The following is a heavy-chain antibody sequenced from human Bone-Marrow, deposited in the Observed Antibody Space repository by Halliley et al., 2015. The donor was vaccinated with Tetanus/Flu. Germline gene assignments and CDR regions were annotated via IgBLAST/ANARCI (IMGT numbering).Heavy chain of an antibody. CDR3: AKGSSAWYGGFDY. V-gene: IGHV3-74*03. D-gene: IGHD6-19*01. CDR1: GFTLSNYW. Sequence: SLRLSCAASGFTLSNYWMHWVRQAPGKGLVWVAHIHSDGSRTTYADSVKGRFTISRDNAKNTLYLQMNSLRVEDTALYYCAKGSSAWYGGFDYWGRGSLVAVSS. J-gene: IGHJ4*02. CDR2: IHSDGSRT.